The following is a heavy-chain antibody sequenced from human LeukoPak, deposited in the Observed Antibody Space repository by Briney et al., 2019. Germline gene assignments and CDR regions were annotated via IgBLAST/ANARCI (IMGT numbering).Heavy chain of an antibody. J-gene: IGHJ4*02. CDR1: GFSFSDYY. D-gene: IGHD6-13*01. Sequence: PGGSLRLSCAASGFSFSDYYMSWIRQAPGKGLEWVSGISWNSGSIGYADSVKGRFTISRDNAKNSLYLQMNSLRAEDTALYYCAKDPTHSIAAAGTFDYWGQGTLVTVSS. V-gene: IGHV3-9*01. CDR3: AKDPTHSIAAAGTFDY. CDR2: ISWNSGSI.